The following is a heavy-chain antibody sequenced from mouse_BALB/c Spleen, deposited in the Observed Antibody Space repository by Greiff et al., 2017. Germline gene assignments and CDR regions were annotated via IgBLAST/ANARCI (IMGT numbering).Heavy chain of an antibody. CDR2: ISSGGSYT. Sequence: DVKLVESGGGLVKPGGSLKLSCAASGFTFSSYGMSWVRQTPDKRLEWVATISSGGSYTYYPDSVKGRFTISRDNAKNTLYLQMSRLKSEDTAMYYSASHYYGYDQDYWGQGTTLTVSS. J-gene: IGHJ2*01. CDR1: GFTFSSYG. D-gene: IGHD2-2*01. V-gene: IGHV5-6*03. CDR3: ASHYYGYDQDY.